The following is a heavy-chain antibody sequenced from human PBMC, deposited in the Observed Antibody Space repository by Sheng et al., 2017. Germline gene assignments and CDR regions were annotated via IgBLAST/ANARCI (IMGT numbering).Heavy chain of an antibody. Sequence: EVQLVESGGGLVQPGRSLRLSCAASGFTFDDYAMHWVRQAPGKGLEWVSGISWNSGSIGYADSVKGRFTISRDNAKNSLYLQMNSLRAEDMALYYCAKGYSYGLGWGYFDYWGQGTLVTVSS. V-gene: IGHV3-9*03. J-gene: IGHJ4*02. CDR1: GFTFDDYA. D-gene: IGHD5-18*01. CDR2: ISWNSGSI. CDR3: AKGYSYGLGWGYFDY.